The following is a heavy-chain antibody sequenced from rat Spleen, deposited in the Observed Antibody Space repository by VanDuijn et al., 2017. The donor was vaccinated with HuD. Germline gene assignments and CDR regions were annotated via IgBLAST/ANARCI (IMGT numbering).Heavy chain of an antibody. CDR1: GFTFSDYY. CDR3: AREDSSYRS. CDR2: ISYDGSST. D-gene: IGHD1-2*01. V-gene: IGHV5-29*01. Sequence: EVQLVESDGGLVQPGRSLKLSCAASGFTFSDYYMAWVRQAPTKGLEWVATISYDGSSTYYRDSVKGRFTISRDNAKSTLYLQMDSLRSEDTATYYCAREDSSYRSWGQGVMVTVSS. J-gene: IGHJ2*01.